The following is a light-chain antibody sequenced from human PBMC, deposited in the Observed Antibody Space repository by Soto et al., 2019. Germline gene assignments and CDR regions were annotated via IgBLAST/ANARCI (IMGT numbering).Light chain of an antibody. V-gene: IGKV3-20*01. Sequence: ETVLTQSPGTLSLSPGERAILSCRASQSVDSRYLAWYQQKPGQAPRLLIYGVSSRATGIPDRFSGSGSGTDFTLTISGLEPEDFAVYYCQQYVRSQTFGQGTKVEMK. CDR3: QQYVRSQT. J-gene: IGKJ1*01. CDR2: GVS. CDR1: QSVDSRY.